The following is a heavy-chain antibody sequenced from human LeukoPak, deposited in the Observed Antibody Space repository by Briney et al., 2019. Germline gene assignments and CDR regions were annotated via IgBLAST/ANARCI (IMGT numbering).Heavy chain of an antibody. CDR3: ANSPPRSTYCGGDCYSNYCDY. Sequence: PGGSLRLSCAASGFTFSSYAMSWVRQAPGKGLEWVSAISGSGGSTYYADSVKGRFPISRDNSKNTLYLQMNSLRAEDTAVYYCANSPPRSTYCGGDCYSNYCDYWGQGTLVTVSS. CDR1: GFTFSSYA. D-gene: IGHD2-21*01. J-gene: IGHJ4*02. V-gene: IGHV3-23*01. CDR2: ISGSGGST.